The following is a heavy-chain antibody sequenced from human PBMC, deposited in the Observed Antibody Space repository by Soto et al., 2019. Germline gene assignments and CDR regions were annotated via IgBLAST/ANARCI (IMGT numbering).Heavy chain of an antibody. CDR2: IDPSDSYT. V-gene: IGHV5-10-1*01. D-gene: IGHD1-26*01. J-gene: IGHJ3*02. Sequence: SGESLKISCKGSGYSFTGYWINWVRQMPGKGLEWMGRIDPSDSYTSYSPSLEGHVTISADKSVSTAYLQWSSLKASDTAMYYCAVVRVGATMDAFDMWGQGTMVTVSS. CDR1: GYSFTGYW. CDR3: AVVRVGATMDAFDM.